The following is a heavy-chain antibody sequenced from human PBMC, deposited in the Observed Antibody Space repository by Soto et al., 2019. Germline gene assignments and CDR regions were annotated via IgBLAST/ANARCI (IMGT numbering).Heavy chain of an antibody. CDR1: GGSIGSGGYY. V-gene: IGHV4-31*03. CDR2: IYYSGST. J-gene: IGHJ4*02. Sequence: QVQLQESGPGLVKPSQTLSLTCTVSGGSIGSGGYYWSWIRQHPGKGLEWIGYIYYSGSTYYNPSLKNRVTISVDTSKNQFSLKLSSVTAADTAVYYCARGTTDTFGGVIVIAYWGQGTLVTVSS. D-gene: IGHD3-16*02. CDR3: ARGTTDTFGGVIVIAY.